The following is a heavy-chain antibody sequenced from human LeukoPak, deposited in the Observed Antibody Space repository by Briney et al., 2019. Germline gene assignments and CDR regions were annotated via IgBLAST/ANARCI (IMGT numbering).Heavy chain of an antibody. CDR3: AKGLGYCSGGSCYLPWYLDY. D-gene: IGHD2-15*01. Sequence: PGGSLRLSCAASGFTFDDYTMHWVRQAPGKGLEWVSLISWDGGSTHYADSVKGRFTISRDNSKNSLYLQMNSLRTEDTALYYCAKGLGYCSGGSCYLPWYLDYWGQGTLVTVSS. CDR1: GFTFDDYT. CDR2: ISWDGGST. V-gene: IGHV3-43*01. J-gene: IGHJ4*02.